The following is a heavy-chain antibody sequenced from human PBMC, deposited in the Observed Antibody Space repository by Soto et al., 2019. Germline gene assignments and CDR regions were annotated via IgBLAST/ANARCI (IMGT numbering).Heavy chain of an antibody. CDR1: GGTFSSYA. V-gene: IGHV1-69*13. CDR2: IIPIFGTA. J-gene: IGHJ4*02. D-gene: IGHD4-17*01. CDR3: ARGHGTTVIRFDY. Sequence: GASVQVSCKASGGTFSSYAISWVQQAPGQGLEWMGGIIPIFGTANYAQKFQGRVTITADESTSTAYMELSSLRSEDTAVYYCARGHGTTVIRFDYWGQGTLVTVSS.